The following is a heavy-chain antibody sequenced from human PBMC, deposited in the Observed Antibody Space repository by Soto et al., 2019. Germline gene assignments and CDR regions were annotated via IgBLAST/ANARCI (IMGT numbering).Heavy chain of an antibody. D-gene: IGHD5-12*01. CDR1: GFIFSSYG. Sequence: VQLVESGGGVVQPGGSLRLSCAPSGFIFSSYGMHWVRQAPGKGLEWVAVIRYDGSNKYYADSVKGRFTISRDNSKNTLFLEMNSLRVEDTAVYYCARVKQGRGGYDSPFDYWGQGTLVTVSS. J-gene: IGHJ4*02. V-gene: IGHV3-33*01. CDR3: ARVKQGRGGYDSPFDY. CDR2: IRYDGSNK.